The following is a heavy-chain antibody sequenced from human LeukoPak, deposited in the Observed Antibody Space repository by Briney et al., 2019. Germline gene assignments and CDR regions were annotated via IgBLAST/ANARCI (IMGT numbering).Heavy chain of an antibody. V-gene: IGHV1-8*01. D-gene: IGHD6-6*01. Sequence: ASVKVSCKSSGYTFSNYAINWVRQATGQGLEWMGWMNPNSGNTGYAQKFQGRVTITRNTSISTAYMELSSLRSEDTAVYYCARRAAPPYYYYMDVWAKGPRSPSP. J-gene: IGHJ6*03. CDR3: ARRAAPPYYYYMDV. CDR2: MNPNSGNT. CDR1: GYTFSNYA.